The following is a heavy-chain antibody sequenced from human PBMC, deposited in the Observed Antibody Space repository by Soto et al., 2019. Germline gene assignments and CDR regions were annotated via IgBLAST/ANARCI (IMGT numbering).Heavy chain of an antibody. CDR2: INPNSGGT. V-gene: IGHV1-2*02. D-gene: IGHD3-22*01. CDR1: GYTFTGYY. J-gene: IGHJ4*02. Sequence: ASVKVSCKASGYTFTGYYMHWVRQAPGQGLEWMGWINPNSGGTNYAQKFQGRVTMTRDTSISTAYMELSRLRSDDTAVYYCAREGRDFYDSSGYYYGNDYWGQGTLVTVSS. CDR3: AREGRDFYDSSGYYYGNDY.